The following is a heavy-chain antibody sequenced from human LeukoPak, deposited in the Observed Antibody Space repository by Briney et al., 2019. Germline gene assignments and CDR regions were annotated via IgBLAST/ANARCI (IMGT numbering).Heavy chain of an antibody. V-gene: IGHV4-61*02. CDR1: GGPISSGSYY. CDR3: ARVSPGPLIAFDI. D-gene: IGHD3-16*01. J-gene: IGHJ3*02. CDR2: IYTSGST. Sequence: SETLSLTCTVSGGPISSGSYYWSWIRQPAGKGLEWIGRIYTSGSTNYNPSLKSRVTISVDRSKNQFSLKLSSVTAADTAVYYCARVSPGPLIAFDIWGQGTMVTVSS.